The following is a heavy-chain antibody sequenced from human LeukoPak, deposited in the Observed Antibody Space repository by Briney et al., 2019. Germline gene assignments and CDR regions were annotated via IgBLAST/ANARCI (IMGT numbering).Heavy chain of an antibody. J-gene: IGHJ4*02. Sequence: SEILSLTCTVSGGSISSGDYYWSWIRQPPGKGLEWIGYIYYSGSTYYNPSLKSRVTISVDTSKNQFSLKLSSVTAADTAVYYCARDLGVGHPVAKDYWGQGTLVTVSS. CDR3: ARDLGVGHPVAKDY. CDR2: IYYSGST. CDR1: GGSISSGDYY. V-gene: IGHV4-30-4*08. D-gene: IGHD6-19*01.